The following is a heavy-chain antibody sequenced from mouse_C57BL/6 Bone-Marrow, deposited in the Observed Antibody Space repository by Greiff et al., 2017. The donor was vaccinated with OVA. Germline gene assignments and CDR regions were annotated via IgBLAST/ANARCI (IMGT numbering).Heavy chain of an antibody. CDR1: GFTFSDSY. CDR3: ARAGTPYAKDY. J-gene: IGHJ4*01. Sequence: EVQLQESEGGLVQPGSSMKLSCTASGFTFSDSYLAWVRQVPAKGLEWVATITYAGSSTYYLDSLKSRFIISRDNAKNILYLQMSSLTSEDTATYYCARAGTPYAKDYGGQGTSATFSA. CDR2: ITYAGSST. D-gene: IGHD3-3*01. V-gene: IGHV5-16*01.